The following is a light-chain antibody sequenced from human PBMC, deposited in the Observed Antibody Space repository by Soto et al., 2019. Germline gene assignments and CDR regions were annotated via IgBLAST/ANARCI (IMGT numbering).Light chain of an antibody. CDR2: GAS. CDR1: QSLSGNY. Sequence: EIVLTQSPDTLSLSPGERATLSCRASQSLSGNYVAWYQQKPGQAPRLLIYGASNRATGTPDRFAGSGSGTDFSLTVSRLEPEDFAVYFCQLHGRSPAFGQVSKVEIK. J-gene: IGKJ1*01. V-gene: IGKV3-20*01. CDR3: QLHGRSPA.